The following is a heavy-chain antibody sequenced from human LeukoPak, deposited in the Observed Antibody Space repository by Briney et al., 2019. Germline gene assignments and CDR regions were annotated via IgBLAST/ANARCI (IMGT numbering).Heavy chain of an antibody. D-gene: IGHD1-26*01. V-gene: IGHV3-23*01. CDR3: AKDAYSGSYQNWFDS. Sequence: GGSLRLSCAASGFTFSSYAMSWVRQAPGKGLEWVSAISGSGGSTYYADSVKGRFTISRDNSKNTLYLQMNSLRAEDTAVYYCAKDAYSGSYQNWFDSWGQGTLVTVFS. CDR2: ISGSGGST. CDR1: GFTFSSYA. J-gene: IGHJ5*01.